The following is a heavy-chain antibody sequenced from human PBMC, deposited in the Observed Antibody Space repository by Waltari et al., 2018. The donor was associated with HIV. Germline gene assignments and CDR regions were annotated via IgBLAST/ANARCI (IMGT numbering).Heavy chain of an antibody. J-gene: IGHJ4*02. D-gene: IGHD5-12*01. CDR3: ARTFTVATISPLLH. Sequence: EVQLVESGGGLVQPGGSLRLSCAASGFTFSSYWMHWVRQVPGTGLVGVSRINSDGSSTTYADSVKGRFTISRDNAKSTLYLQMNSLRDEDTAVYYCARTFTVATISPLLHWGQGTLVTVSS. V-gene: IGHV3-74*01. CDR1: GFTFSSYW. CDR2: INSDGSST.